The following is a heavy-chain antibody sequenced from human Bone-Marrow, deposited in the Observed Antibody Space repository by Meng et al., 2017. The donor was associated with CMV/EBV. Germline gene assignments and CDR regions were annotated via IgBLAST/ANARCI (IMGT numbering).Heavy chain of an antibody. V-gene: IGHV3-21*01. Sequence: GESLKISCVASEFTFRSYAMSWVRQAPGKGLEWVSSISSSSSYIYYADSVKGRFTISRDNAKNSLYLQMNSLRAEDTAVYYCARAARCSSTSCYIERWGQGTLVTVSS. CDR3: ARAARCSSTSCYIER. D-gene: IGHD2-2*02. J-gene: IGHJ4*02. CDR2: ISSSSSYI. CDR1: EFTFRSYA.